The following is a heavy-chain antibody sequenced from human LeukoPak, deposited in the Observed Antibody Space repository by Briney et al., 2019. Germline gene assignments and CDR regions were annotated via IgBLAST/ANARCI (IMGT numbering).Heavy chain of an antibody. CDR3: ARGTITIFGVVIMEGQGYYYYMDV. J-gene: IGHJ6*03. V-gene: IGHV1-69*05. Sequence: SVKVSCKASGGTFSSYAISWVRQAPGQGLEWMGGIIPIFGTANYAQKFQGRVTITTDESTSTAYMELSSLRSEDTAVYYCARGTITIFGVVIMEGQGYYYYMDVWGKGTTVTVSS. D-gene: IGHD3-3*01. CDR2: IIPIFGTA. CDR1: GGTFSSYA.